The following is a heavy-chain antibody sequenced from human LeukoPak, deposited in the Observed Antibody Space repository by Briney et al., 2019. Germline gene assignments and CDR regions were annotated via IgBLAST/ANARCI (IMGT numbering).Heavy chain of an antibody. Sequence: SETLSLTCAVSGVSFSGYSWTWIRQPPGKGLEWIGEINQSGSINYNPYLKSRVTISIDTSTNQFSLKLSSVTAADTALYFCAEFYFGSGSSNDAFDIWGQGTMVTVPS. CDR1: GVSFSGYS. V-gene: IGHV4-34*01. CDR2: INQSGSI. CDR3: AEFYFGSGSSNDAFDI. D-gene: IGHD3-10*01. J-gene: IGHJ3*02.